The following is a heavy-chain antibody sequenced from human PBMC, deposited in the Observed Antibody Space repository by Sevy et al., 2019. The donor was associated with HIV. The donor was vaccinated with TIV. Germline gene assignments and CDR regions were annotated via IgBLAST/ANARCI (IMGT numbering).Heavy chain of an antibody. CDR2: ISGSGGST. V-gene: IGHV3-23*01. CDR1: GFTFSSYA. Sequence: GGSLRLSCAASGFTFSSYAMSWVRQAPGKGLEWVSAISGSGGSTYYADSVKGRFTISRDNSKNTLYLQMNSLRAEDTAVYYCAKPGVLRFLEWLFGYWGQGTLVTVSS. CDR3: AKPGVLRFLEWLFGY. D-gene: IGHD3-3*01. J-gene: IGHJ4*02.